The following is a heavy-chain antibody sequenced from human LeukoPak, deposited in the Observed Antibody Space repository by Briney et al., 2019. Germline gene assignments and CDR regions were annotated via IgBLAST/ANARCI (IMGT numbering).Heavy chain of an antibody. CDR2: ISGSGGST. V-gene: IGHV3-23*01. Sequence: PGGSLRLSCAASGSTFSSYAMSWVRQAPGKGLEWVSAISGSGGSTYYADSVKGRFTISRDNSKNTLYLQMSSLRAEDTAVYYCAKTTMVRGVIINYFDYWGQGTLVTVSS. CDR3: AKTTMVRGVIINYFDY. J-gene: IGHJ4*02. CDR1: GSTFSSYA. D-gene: IGHD3-10*01.